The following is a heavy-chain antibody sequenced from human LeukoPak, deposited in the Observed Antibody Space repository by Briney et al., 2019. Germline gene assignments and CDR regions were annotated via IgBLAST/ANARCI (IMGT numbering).Heavy chain of an antibody. V-gene: IGHV3-23*01. CDR3: AKFSNPYGSWSYPYYFDY. CDR2: ISGSGGST. CDR1: GFTFSSYA. J-gene: IGHJ4*02. D-gene: IGHD3-10*01. Sequence: GGSLRLSCAASGFTFSSYAMSWVRQAPGKGLEWVSAISGSGGSTYYADSVKGRFTISRDNSKNTLYLQMNSLRAEDRAVYYCAKFSNPYGSWSYPYYFDYWGQGTLVTVSS.